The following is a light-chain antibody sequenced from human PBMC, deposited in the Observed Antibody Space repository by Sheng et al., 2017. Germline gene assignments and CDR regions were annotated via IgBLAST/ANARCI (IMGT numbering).Light chain of an antibody. J-gene: IGKJ3*01. CDR2: AAS. CDR1: QYISNY. V-gene: IGKV1-39*01. Sequence: DIQMTQSPSSLSASVGDRVTITCQASQYISNYLNWYQQKPGKAPKLLIYAASSLQSGVPSRFSGSGSGTDFTLTISSLQPEDFATYYCQQSYSTPFTFGPGPKWISN. CDR3: QQSYSTPFT.